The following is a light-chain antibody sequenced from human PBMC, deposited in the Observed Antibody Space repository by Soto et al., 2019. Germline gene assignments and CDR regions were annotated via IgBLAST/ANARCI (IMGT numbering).Light chain of an antibody. J-gene: IGKJ4*01. V-gene: IGKV1-8*01. CDR3: QQYYSYSVLT. CDR1: QGISSY. Sequence: AIRMTQSPSSLSASTGDRVTITCRASQGISSYLAWYQQKPGKAPKLLIYAASTLQSGAPSRFSGSGSGTDFTLTISCLQSEDFATYYCQQYYSYSVLTFGGGTKVVIK. CDR2: AAS.